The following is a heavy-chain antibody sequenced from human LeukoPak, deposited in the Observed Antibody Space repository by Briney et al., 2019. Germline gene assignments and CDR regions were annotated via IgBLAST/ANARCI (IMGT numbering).Heavy chain of an antibody. Sequence: ASVKVSCKVSGYTLTELSMHWVRQAPGKGLEWMGGFDPEDGETIYAQKFQGRVTMTEDTSTDTAYMELSSLRSDDTAVYYCARGFLEWLFFDYWGQGTLVTVSS. D-gene: IGHD3-3*01. V-gene: IGHV1-24*01. CDR1: GYTLTELS. J-gene: IGHJ4*02. CDR3: ARGFLEWLFFDY. CDR2: FDPEDGET.